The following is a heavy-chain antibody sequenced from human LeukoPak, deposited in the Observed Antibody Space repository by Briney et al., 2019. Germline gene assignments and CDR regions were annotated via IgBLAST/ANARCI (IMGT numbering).Heavy chain of an antibody. CDR3: AKDQSTSWQIDS. D-gene: IGHD2-2*01. J-gene: IGHJ4*02. V-gene: IGHV3-23*01. CDR1: GFTFSILD. CDR2: ISGNGGRT. Sequence: PGGSLRLSCAASGFTFSILDMNWVRQAPGKGLEWVSAISGNGGRTYYADSVKGRFTISRDNSKNTLYLQMNSLRVEDTAVYYCAKDQSTSWQIDSWGQGTLVTVSS.